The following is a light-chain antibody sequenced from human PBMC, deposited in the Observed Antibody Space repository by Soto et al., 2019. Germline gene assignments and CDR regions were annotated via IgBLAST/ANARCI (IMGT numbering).Light chain of an antibody. J-gene: IGKJ1*01. CDR3: QQYNSYRT. Sequence: GDTVAITFRASQSIAASLAWYQHKPGEAPKLLIYDVSSLETGVPSRFSGSGSGTEFSLTIRGLQPDDFGTYYCQQYNSYRTFGQGTKVDIK. CDR1: QSIAAS. V-gene: IGKV1-5*01. CDR2: DVS.